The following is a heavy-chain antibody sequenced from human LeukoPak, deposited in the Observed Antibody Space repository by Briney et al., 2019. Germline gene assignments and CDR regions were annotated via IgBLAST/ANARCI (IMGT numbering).Heavy chain of an antibody. CDR1: GFTFSGYA. J-gene: IGHJ3*01. CDR2: IHSSGSPI. D-gene: IGHD6-6*01. Sequence: GGSLRLSCAASGFTFSGYAMSWVRQAPGKGLEWISYIHSSGSPIHYADSVKGRFTVSRDNAKKSLYLQMNNLRAADTAVYYCTREAPDAFDVWGQGTLVTVSS. CDR3: TREAPDAFDV. V-gene: IGHV3-48*03.